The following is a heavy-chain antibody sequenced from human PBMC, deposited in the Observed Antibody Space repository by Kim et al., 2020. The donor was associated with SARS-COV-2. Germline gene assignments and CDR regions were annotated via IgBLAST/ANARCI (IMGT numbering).Heavy chain of an antibody. V-gene: IGHV1-69*04. J-gene: IGHJ6*02. Sequence: SVKVSCKASGGTFSSYAISWVRQAPGQGLEWMGRIIPILGIANYAQKFQGRVTITADKSTSTAYMELSSLRSEDTAVYYCARDTKGYCSSTSCLTPRFDYYYGMDVWGQGTTVTVSS. CDR2: IIPILGIA. CDR3: ARDTKGYCSSTSCLTPRFDYYYGMDV. D-gene: IGHD2-2*01. CDR1: GGTFSSYA.